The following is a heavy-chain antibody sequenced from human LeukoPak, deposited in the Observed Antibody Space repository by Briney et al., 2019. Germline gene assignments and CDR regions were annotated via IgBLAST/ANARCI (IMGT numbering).Heavy chain of an antibody. CDR3: ARMTTGKFDY. D-gene: IGHD3-10*01. V-gene: IGHV1-3*04. CDR1: GYSFSDLP. Sequence: GASVKVSCKASGYSFSDLPMHWVRQAPGQRPEWTGWINTASGDASYSQKFQGRVTITRAASASTTYMELSSLKSEDTAVYYCARMTTGKFDYWGQGTLVSVSS. CDR2: INTASGDA. J-gene: IGHJ4*02.